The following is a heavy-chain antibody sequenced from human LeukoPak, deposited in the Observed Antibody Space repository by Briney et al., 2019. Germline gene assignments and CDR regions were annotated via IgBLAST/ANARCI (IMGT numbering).Heavy chain of an antibody. Sequence: PSETLSLTCTVSGGSISSYYWSWIRQPPGKGLEWIGYIYYSGSTNYNPSLKSRVTISVDTSKHQFSLKLGSVAASGPARYFCGMEISVTGAVFFDYWGRGTLVTVSS. J-gene: IGHJ4*02. CDR1: GGSISSYY. D-gene: IGHD7-27*01. CDR3: GMEISVTGAVFFDY. V-gene: IGHV4-59*01. CDR2: IYYSGST.